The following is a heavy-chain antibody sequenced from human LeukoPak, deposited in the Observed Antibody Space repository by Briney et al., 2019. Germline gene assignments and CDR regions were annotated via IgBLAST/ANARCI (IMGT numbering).Heavy chain of an antibody. Sequence: ASVKVSCKASGYTFTSYDINWVRQAPGQGLEWMGRIIPILGIANYAQKFQGRVTITADKSTSTAYMELSSLRSEDTAVYYCASDSGDFDYWGQGTLVTVSS. CDR2: IIPILGIA. V-gene: IGHV1-69*04. D-gene: IGHD6-19*01. J-gene: IGHJ4*02. CDR3: ASDSGDFDY. CDR1: GYTFTSYD.